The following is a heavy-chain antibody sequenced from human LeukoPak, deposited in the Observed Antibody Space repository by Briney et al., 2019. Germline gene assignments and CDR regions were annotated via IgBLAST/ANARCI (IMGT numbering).Heavy chain of an antibody. D-gene: IGHD3-10*01. J-gene: IGHJ4*02. Sequence: SVKVSCKASGGTFSSYAISWVRQAPGQGLEWMGGIIPIFGTANYAQKFQGRVTITTDESTSTAYMELSSLRSEDTAVNYCARDSPTKIKRYGSGSRYFDYWGQGTLVTVSS. CDR2: IIPIFGTA. CDR3: ARDSPTKIKRYGSGSRYFDY. CDR1: GGTFSSYA. V-gene: IGHV1-69*05.